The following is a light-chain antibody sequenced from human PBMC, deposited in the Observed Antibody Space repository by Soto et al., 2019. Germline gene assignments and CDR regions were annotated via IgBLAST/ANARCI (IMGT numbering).Light chain of an antibody. CDR2: GAS. J-gene: IGKJ4*01. CDR1: QSVSTN. CDR3: QQYHTWPLT. V-gene: IGKV3-15*01. Sequence: EIVLTQSPATLPVSPGERATLSCRATQSVSTNLAWYQQKPGQAPRLLISGASTRATDIPARFSGSGSGTEFTLTISSLQSEDFAVYSCQQYHTWPLTFGGGTKVEIK.